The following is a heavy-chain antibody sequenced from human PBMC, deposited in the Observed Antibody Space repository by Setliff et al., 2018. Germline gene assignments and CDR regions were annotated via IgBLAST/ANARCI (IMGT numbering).Heavy chain of an antibody. J-gene: IGHJ4*02. CDR2: ISYDGTIT. V-gene: IGHV3-30*04. CDR1: GFLYSNNA. Sequence: GSLRLSCAASGFLYSNNAFHWVRQTPGKGLEWVAVISYDGTITHYVDSVKGRFSISRDNSQNTLYLQMNSLSPEDTALCYCASSSGGNYEAYFDYWGQGTLVTVSS. D-gene: IGHD2-15*01. CDR3: ASSSGGNYEAYFDY.